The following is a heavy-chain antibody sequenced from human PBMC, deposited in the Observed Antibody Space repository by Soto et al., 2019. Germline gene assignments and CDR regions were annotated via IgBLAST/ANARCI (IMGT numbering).Heavy chain of an antibody. CDR3: ARDHGAYCGGDCYTVN. D-gene: IGHD2-21*02. Sequence: QVQLVESGGGVVQPGRSLRLSCAASGFTFSSYGMHWVRQAPGKGLEWVAVIWYDGSNKYYADSVKGRFTISRDNSKNTLYLQMNSLRADDTAVYYCARDHGAYCGGDCYTVNWGQGTLVTVSS. CDR2: IWYDGSNK. J-gene: IGHJ4*02. V-gene: IGHV3-33*01. CDR1: GFTFSSYG.